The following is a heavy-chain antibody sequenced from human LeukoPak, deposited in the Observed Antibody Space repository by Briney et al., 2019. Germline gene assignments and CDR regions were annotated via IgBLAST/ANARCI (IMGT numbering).Heavy chain of an antibody. CDR3: ARGGSAGIAAAGMSFDY. J-gene: IGHJ4*02. Sequence: SETLSLTCTVSGGSISSSSYYWGWIRQPPGKGLEWIGSIYYSGSTYYNPSLKSRVTISVDTSKNQFSLKLSSVTAADTAVYYCARGGSAGIAAAGMSFDYWGQGTLVTVSS. CDR1: GGSISSSSYY. CDR2: IYYSGST. D-gene: IGHD6-13*01. V-gene: IGHV4-39*07.